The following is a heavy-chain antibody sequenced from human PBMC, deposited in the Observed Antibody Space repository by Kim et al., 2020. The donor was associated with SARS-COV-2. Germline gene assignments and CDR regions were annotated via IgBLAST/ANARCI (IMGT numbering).Heavy chain of an antibody. Sequence: GGSLRLSCAASGFTFSSYAMHWVRQAPGKGLEWVAVISYDGSNKYYADSVKGRFTISRDNSKNTLYLQMNSLRAEDTAVYYCARGYCTNGVCQDTPYYYYGMDVWGQGTTVTVSS. J-gene: IGHJ6*02. CDR3: ARGYCTNGVCQDTPYYYYGMDV. CDR2: ISYDGSNK. D-gene: IGHD2-8*01. V-gene: IGHV3-30-3*01. CDR1: GFTFSSYA.